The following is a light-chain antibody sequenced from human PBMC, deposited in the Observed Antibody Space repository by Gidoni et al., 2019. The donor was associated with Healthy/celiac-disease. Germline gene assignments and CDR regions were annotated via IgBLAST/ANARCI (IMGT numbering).Light chain of an antibody. CDR1: QSISSY. V-gene: IGKV1-39*01. Sequence: DIQMTQSPSSLSASVGDRVTITCRASQSISSYLNWYQQKPGKAPSRFSGSGSGTDFTLTISSLQPEDFATYYCQQSYSTPQTFGQXTKVEIK. J-gene: IGKJ1*01. CDR3: QQSYSTPQT.